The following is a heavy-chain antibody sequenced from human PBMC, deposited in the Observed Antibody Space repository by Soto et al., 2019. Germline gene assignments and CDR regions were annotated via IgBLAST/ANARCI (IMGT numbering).Heavy chain of an antibody. V-gene: IGHV3-30-3*01. J-gene: IGHJ5*02. CDR3: ARPPGQQLSNWFDP. D-gene: IGHD6-13*01. Sequence: GGSLRLSCAASGFTFSSYAMHWVRQAPGKGLEWVAVISYDGSNKYYADSVKGRFTISRDNSKNTLYLQMNSLRDEDTAAYYCARPPGQQLSNWFDPWGQGTLVTVSS. CDR1: GFTFSSYA. CDR2: ISYDGSNK.